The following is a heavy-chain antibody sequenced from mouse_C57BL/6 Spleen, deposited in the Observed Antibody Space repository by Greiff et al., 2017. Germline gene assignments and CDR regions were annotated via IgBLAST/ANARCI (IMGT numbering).Heavy chain of an antibody. V-gene: IGHV5-16*01. CDR2: INYDGSST. CDR1: GFTFSDYY. J-gene: IGHJ4*01. Sequence: EVMLVESEGGLVQPGSSMKLSCTASGFTFSDYYMAWVRQVPEKGLEWVANINYDGSSTYYLDSLKSRFIISRDNAKNILYLQMRSLKSEDTATYYRARGGMNTGAMDYWGQGTSVTVSS. D-gene: IGHD5-2*01. CDR3: ARGGMNTGAMDY.